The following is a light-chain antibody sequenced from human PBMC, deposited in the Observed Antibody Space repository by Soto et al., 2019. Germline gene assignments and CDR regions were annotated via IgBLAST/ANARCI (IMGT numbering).Light chain of an antibody. Sequence: DIQLTQSPSSVYASVGDSVTISCRASQGISTWLAWYQQKAGKAPKLLIYGASRLLNGVPSRFSGSGSGTYFTLTISSLQPEDFATYYCQQTDGFPRTFGQGTNVEIK. CDR3: QQTDGFPRT. V-gene: IGKV1D-12*01. CDR1: QGISTW. CDR2: GAS. J-gene: IGKJ1*01.